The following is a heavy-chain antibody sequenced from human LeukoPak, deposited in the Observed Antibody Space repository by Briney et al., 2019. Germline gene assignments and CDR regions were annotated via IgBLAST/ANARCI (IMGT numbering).Heavy chain of an antibody. J-gene: IGHJ4*02. CDR2: IYYSGST. CDR3: ARGGYSYGSFVY. Sequence: SQTLSLTCTVSGGSISSGGYYWSWIRQHPGKGLEWIGYIYYSGSTYYNPSLKSRVTISVDTSKNQFSLKLSSVTAADTAVYYCARGGYSYGSFVYWGQGTLVTVSS. CDR1: GGSISSGGYY. V-gene: IGHV4-31*03. D-gene: IGHD5-18*01.